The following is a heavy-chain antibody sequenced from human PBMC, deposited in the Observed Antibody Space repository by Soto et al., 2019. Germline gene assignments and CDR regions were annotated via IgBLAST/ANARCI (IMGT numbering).Heavy chain of an antibody. CDR2: INDSGTT. Sequence: PSETLSLTCAIYGGSFSGFYWSLIRQPPGKGLECIWEINDSGTTNYNPSLKSRVTISADTSKTHFSLRLTSVTAADTAVYYCARETSQNVSSHYGMDAWRQGTTVTVS. J-gene: IGHJ6*02. CDR1: GGSFSGFY. V-gene: IGHV4-34*01. CDR3: ARETSQNVSSHYGMDA.